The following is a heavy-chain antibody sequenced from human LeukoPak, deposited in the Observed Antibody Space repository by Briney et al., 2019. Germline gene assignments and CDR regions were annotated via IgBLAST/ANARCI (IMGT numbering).Heavy chain of an antibody. CDR3: AREPAPDYFDY. V-gene: IGHV1-3*01. J-gene: IGHJ4*02. Sequence: ASVKVSCKASGYTFTNYVMHWVRQAPGQRLEWMGWINAGNGNTKYSRKFQGRVTFTRDTSASTAYMELSSLRAEDTAVYYCAREPAPDYFDYWGQGTLVTVSS. CDR1: GYTFTNYV. CDR2: INAGNGNT.